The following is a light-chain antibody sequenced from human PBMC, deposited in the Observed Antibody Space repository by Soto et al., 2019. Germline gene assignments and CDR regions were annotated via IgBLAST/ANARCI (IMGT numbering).Light chain of an antibody. CDR2: GAS. Sequence: EIVMTQSPATLSVSPGERATLSCRASRSVSSNLAWYQQKPGQAPRLLIYGASTRATGVPARFSGTGSGTEFILTISSLQSEDFAVYYCQQYDNWPPYTFGQGTKLEIK. CDR3: QQYDNWPPYT. J-gene: IGKJ2*01. V-gene: IGKV3-15*01. CDR1: RSVSSN.